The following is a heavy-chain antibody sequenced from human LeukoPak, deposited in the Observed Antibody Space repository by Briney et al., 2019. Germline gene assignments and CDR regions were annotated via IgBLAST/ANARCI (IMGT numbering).Heavy chain of an antibody. CDR2: IYYSGST. CDR3: AREGYYYDSSGYYYDWTAPGWFDP. Sequence: SQTLSVTCTVSGGSISSGGYYWSWIRQHPGKGLEWIGYIYYSGSTYYNPSLKSRVTISVDTSKNQFSLKLSSVTAADTAVYYCAREGYYYDSSGYYYDWTAPGWFDPWGQGTLVTVSS. D-gene: IGHD3-22*01. CDR1: GGSISSGGYY. J-gene: IGHJ5*02. V-gene: IGHV4-31*03.